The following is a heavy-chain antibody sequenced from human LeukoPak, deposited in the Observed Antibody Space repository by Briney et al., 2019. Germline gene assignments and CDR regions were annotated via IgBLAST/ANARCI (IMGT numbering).Heavy chain of an antibody. V-gene: IGHV3-15*01. D-gene: IGHD1-26*01. Sequence: GGSLRLSCAASGFTLSNAWMNWVRQAPGKGLEWVGLIKSKTNDETRDYAAPVKGRFTISRDDSDNTLYLQMNSLKTEDTAVYYCNGAGSGSPAWGQGTLVTVSS. CDR1: GFTLSNAW. CDR2: IKSKTNDETR. CDR3: NGAGSGSPA. J-gene: IGHJ4*02.